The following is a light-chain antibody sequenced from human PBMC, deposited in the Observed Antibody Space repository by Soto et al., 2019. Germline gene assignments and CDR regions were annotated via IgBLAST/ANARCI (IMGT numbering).Light chain of an antibody. V-gene: IGKV3-15*01. J-gene: IGKJ4*01. Sequence: EILLTQSPATLSLSPGERATLSCRASQSVSSNLAWYQQQPGQAPRLLIYGASTRATGFPARFSGSGSGTEFTLTISSLQSEDFAVYYCQQYNNWPLTFGGGTKVDIK. CDR2: GAS. CDR3: QQYNNWPLT. CDR1: QSVSSN.